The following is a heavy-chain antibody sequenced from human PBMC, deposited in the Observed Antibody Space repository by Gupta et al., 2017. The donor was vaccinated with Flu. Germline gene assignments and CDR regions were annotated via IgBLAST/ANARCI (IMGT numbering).Heavy chain of an antibody. CDR1: LTELS. V-gene: IGHV1-24*01. J-gene: IGHJ6*02. CDR2: FDPGDGET. CDR3: ATDSIGQPFGMDV. Sequence: LTELSMHWVRQAPGKGLEWMGSFDPGDGETMYAQKFQGRVTMTEDPSTDTAYMELSSLRSEDTAVYYCATDSIGQPFGMDVWGQGTTVTVSS.